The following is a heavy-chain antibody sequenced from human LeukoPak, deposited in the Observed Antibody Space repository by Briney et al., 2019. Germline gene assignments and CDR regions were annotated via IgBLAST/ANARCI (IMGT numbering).Heavy chain of an antibody. CDR2: ICTSGST. J-gene: IGHJ4*02. D-gene: IGHD6-19*01. CDR1: GGSIGSGSYY. V-gene: IGHV4-61*02. CDR3: ARGSGSGWGHFDY. Sequence: SETLSFTCTVSGGSIGSGSYYWSWIRQPAGKGLEWIGRICTSGSTNYNPSLKSRVTISVDTSKNQFSLKLSSVTAADTAVYYCARGSGSGWGHFDYWGQGTLVTVSS.